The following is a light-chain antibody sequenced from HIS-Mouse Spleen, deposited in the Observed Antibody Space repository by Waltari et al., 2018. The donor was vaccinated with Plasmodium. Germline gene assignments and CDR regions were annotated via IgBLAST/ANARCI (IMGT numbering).Light chain of an antibody. CDR2: EGS. V-gene: IGLV2-23*01. Sequence: QSALTQPASVSGSPGQSITIPCTGTSSDVGGYNLLSGYQQHPGKAPKLMIYEGSKRPSGVSNRFSGSKSGNTASLTISGLQAEDEADYYCCSYAGSSTNWVFGGGTKLTVL. CDR3: CSYAGSSTNWV. CDR1: SSDVGGYNL. J-gene: IGLJ3*02.